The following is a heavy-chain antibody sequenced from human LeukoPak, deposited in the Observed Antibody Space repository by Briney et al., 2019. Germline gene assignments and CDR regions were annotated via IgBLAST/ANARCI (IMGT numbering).Heavy chain of an antibody. CDR2: ISAYNGNT. D-gene: IGHD6-13*01. J-gene: IGHJ5*02. V-gene: IGHV1-18*04. Sequence: GASAKVSCKASGYTFTSYGISWVRQAPGQGLEWMGWISAYNGNTNYAQKLQGRVTMTTDTSTSTAYMELRSLRSDDTAVYYCARDTGIAAAAPRWFDPWGQGTLVTVSS. CDR3: ARDTGIAAAAPRWFDP. CDR1: GYTFTSYG.